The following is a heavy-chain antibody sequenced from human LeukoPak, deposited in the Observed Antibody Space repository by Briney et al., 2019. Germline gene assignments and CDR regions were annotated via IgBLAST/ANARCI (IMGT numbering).Heavy chain of an antibody. V-gene: IGHV3-30*04. CDR1: GFTFSSYA. J-gene: IGHJ4*02. CDR2: ISYDGSNK. CDR3: ARAPEVVAATWDY. Sequence: GSLRLSCAASGFTFSSYAMYWVRQAPGKGLEWVAVISYDGSNKYYADSVKGRFTISRDNSRNTLYLQMNSLRAEDTAVYYCARAPEVVAATWDYWGQGTLVTVSS. D-gene: IGHD2-15*01.